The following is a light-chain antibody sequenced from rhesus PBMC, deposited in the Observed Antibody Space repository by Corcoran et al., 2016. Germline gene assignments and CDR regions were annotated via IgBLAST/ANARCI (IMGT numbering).Light chain of an antibody. V-gene: IGKV3-42*03. CDR1: QSVSSS. Sequence: EIVLTQSPATLSLSPGERATLSCRASQSVSSSLAWYQQKPGQVSRLLIYGASSRATGIPDRFSGRGSGTDFTLTISSLGPGDFAVYNCQQYSDWPLTFGGGTKVEIK. CDR2: GAS. J-gene: IGKJ4*01. CDR3: QQYSDWPLT.